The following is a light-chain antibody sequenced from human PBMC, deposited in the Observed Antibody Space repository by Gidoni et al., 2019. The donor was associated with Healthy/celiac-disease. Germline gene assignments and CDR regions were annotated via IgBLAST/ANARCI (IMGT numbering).Light chain of an antibody. CDR3: QSYDSSLSGSGV. J-gene: IGLJ2*01. Sequence: QSVLTPPPPVSGPPGQRVTISCTGSSPNTGAGYDVHWYQQLPGTAPKLLSYGNRNRPSGVPDRFSGSKSGTSAALAITGLQAEDEADYYCQSYDSSLSGSGVFGGGTKLTVL. CDR2: GNR. V-gene: IGLV1-40*01. CDR1: SPNTGAGYD.